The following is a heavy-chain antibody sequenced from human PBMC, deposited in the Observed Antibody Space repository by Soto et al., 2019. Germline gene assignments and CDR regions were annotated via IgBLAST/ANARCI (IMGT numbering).Heavy chain of an antibody. D-gene: IGHD5-18*01. V-gene: IGHV3-48*01. CDR3: ARVDLYSYGFGGFDY. Sequence: GGSLRLSCAASGFPFSQYAMHWVRQAPGKGLGWISYINSASSTTFHADSIKGRLTVSRDNSKNTLYLQMNSLRAEDTAVYYCARVDLYSYGFGGFDYWGQGT. CDR1: GFPFSQYA. CDR2: INSASSTT. J-gene: IGHJ4*02.